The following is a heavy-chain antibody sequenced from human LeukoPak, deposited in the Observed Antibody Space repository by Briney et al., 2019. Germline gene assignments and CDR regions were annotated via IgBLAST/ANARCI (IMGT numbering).Heavy chain of an antibody. CDR1: GGSISSSSYY. D-gene: IGHD6-6*01. Sequence: SETLSLTCTVSGGSISSSSYYWGWIRQPPGKGLEWIGSIYYSGSTYYNPSLKSRVTISVDTSKNQFSLKLSSVTAADTAVYYCARQYSSSRGYFDYWGQGTLVTVSS. CDR3: ARQYSSSRGYFDY. J-gene: IGHJ4*02. CDR2: IYYSGST. V-gene: IGHV4-39*01.